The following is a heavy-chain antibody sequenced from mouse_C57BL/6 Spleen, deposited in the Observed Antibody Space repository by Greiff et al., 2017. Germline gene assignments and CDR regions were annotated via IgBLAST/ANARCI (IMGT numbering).Heavy chain of an antibody. CDR1: GYTFTSYW. Sequence: QVQLQQPGAELVKPGASVTLSCKASGYTFTSYWMHWVKQRPGQGLEWIGMIHPNSGSTNYNEKFKSKATLTVDKSSSTSYMQLRSLTSEDSAVYYCARGPYYYAMDYWGQGTSVTVSS. V-gene: IGHV1-64*01. CDR3: ARGPYYYAMDY. J-gene: IGHJ4*01. CDR2: IHPNSGST.